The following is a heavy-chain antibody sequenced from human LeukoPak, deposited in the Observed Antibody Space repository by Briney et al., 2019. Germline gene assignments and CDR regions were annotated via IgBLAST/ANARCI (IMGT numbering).Heavy chain of an antibody. V-gene: IGHV1-18*01. CDR1: GYRFTSYG. Sequence: ASVKVSCKASGYRFTSYGFSWVGQAPGQGLEWMGWISASNGNTKYAQKFQGRLNMTTDTTTSTAYMELRSLRSDDTGFYYCARDYYDSGGIYYFDCWGQGTLVTVSS. CDR2: ISASNGNT. CDR3: ARDYYDSGGIYYFDC. D-gene: IGHD3-22*01. J-gene: IGHJ4*02.